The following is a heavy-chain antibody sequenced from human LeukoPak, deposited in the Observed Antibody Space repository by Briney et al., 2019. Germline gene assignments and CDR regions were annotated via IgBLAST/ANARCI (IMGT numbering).Heavy chain of an antibody. Sequence: PGGSLRLSCAASGFTFSSYSMNWVRQAPGKGLEWVSSISSSSYIYYADSVKGRFTISRDNAKNSLYLQMNSLRAEDTAVYYCAKDGAAAGHFDYWGQGTLVTVSS. CDR3: AKDGAAAGHFDY. CDR2: ISSSSYI. CDR1: GFTFSSYS. D-gene: IGHD6-13*01. V-gene: IGHV3-21*01. J-gene: IGHJ4*02.